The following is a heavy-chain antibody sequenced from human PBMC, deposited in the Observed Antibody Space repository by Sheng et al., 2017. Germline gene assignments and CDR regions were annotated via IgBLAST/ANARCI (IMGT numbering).Heavy chain of an antibody. Sequence: QVQLQESGPGLVKPSETLSLTCTVSGGSVSSGSYYWSWIRQPPGKGLEWIGYIYYSGSTNYNPSLKSRVTISVDTSKNQFSLKLSSVTAADTAVYYCARNSGWELDYWGQGTLVTVSS. V-gene: IGHV4-61*01. CDR3: ARNSGWELDY. CDR2: IYYSGST. CDR1: GGSVSSGSYY. J-gene: IGHJ4*02. D-gene: IGHD6-19*01.